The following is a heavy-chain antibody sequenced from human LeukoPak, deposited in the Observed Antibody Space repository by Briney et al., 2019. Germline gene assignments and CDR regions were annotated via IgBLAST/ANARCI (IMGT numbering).Heavy chain of an antibody. D-gene: IGHD6-19*01. J-gene: IGHJ4*02. CDR1: GYSFTSYW. CDR3: ARPIAVAGTSYYFDY. Sequence: GESLKISCKGSGYSFTSYWIGWVRQMPGKGLEWMGIIYPGDSDTRYSPSLQGQVTISADKSISTAYLQWSSLKASDTAMYYCARPIAVAGTSYYFDYWGQGTLVTVSS. CDR2: IYPGDSDT. V-gene: IGHV5-51*01.